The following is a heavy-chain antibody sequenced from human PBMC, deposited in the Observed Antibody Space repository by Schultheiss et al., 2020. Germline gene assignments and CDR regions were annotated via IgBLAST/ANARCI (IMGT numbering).Heavy chain of an antibody. CDR3: ARGGVDTAIGWPYYYYYMDV. V-gene: IGHV1-69*13. CDR1: GGTFSSYA. Sequence: SVKVSCKASGGTFSSYAISWVRQAPGQGLEWMGGIIPIFGTANYAQKFQGRVTITADESTSTAYMELSSLRSEDTAVYYCARGGVDTAIGWPYYYYYMDVWGKGTTVTVSS. CDR2: IIPIFGTA. J-gene: IGHJ6*03. D-gene: IGHD5-18*01.